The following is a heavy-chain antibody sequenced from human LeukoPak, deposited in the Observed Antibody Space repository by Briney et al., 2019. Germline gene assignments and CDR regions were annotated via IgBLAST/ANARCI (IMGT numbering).Heavy chain of an antibody. V-gene: IGHV4-59*01. D-gene: IGHD2/OR15-2a*01. J-gene: IGHJ3*02. CDR3: ARPNTYDVGNNAFDI. CDR2: IYYSGST. Sequence: SETLSLTCTVSGGSMSSYYWTWIRQPPGKGLEWIGYIYYSGSTHYNPSLKSRVTISVDTSKSQFSLKLSSVTAANTAVYYCARPNTYDVGNNAFDIWGQGTMVTVSS. CDR1: GGSMSSYY.